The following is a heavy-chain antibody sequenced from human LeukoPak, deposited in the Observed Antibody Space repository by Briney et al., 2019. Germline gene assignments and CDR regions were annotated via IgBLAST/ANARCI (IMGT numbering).Heavy chain of an antibody. D-gene: IGHD2/OR15-2a*01. Sequence: PSETLSLTCTLSGDSLSGYYWVWVRQAAGKGLEWLGRVYTDGRTSFYPSLQSRVTMSVDMSKNQFSLRLTSVTAADTAVYYCVRGGAYDKSHFHFFRFMDVWGQGTTVTVSS. CDR2: VYTDGRT. V-gene: IGHV4-4*07. CDR3: VRGGAYDKSHFHFFRFMDV. CDR1: GDSLSGYY. J-gene: IGHJ6*02.